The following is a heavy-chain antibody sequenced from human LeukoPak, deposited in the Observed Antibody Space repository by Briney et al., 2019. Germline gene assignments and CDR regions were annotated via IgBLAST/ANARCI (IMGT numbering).Heavy chain of an antibody. J-gene: IGHJ6*03. Sequence: ASVKVSCKASGYTFTSYDINWVRQATGQGLEWMGWVNPNSGNTGYAQKFQGRVTITRNTSISTAYTELSSLRSEDTAVYYCARAGVGIRYYYYMDVWGKGTTVTISS. D-gene: IGHD5-18*01. CDR1: GYTFTSYD. V-gene: IGHV1-8*03. CDR3: ARAGVGIRYYYYMDV. CDR2: VNPNSGNT.